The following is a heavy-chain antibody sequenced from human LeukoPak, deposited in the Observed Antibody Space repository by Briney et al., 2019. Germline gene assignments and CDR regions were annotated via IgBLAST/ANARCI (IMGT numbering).Heavy chain of an antibody. V-gene: IGHV1-69*13. CDR2: IIPIFGTA. J-gene: IGHJ6*02. CDR1: GGTFSSYA. CDR3: AREPRGDYGVTGNV. Sequence: SVKVSCKASGGTFSSYAISWVRQAPGQGLEWMGVIIPIFGTANYAQKFQGRVTITADESTSTAYMELSSLRSEDTAVCYCAREPRGDYGVTGNVWGQGTTVTVSS. D-gene: IGHD4-17*01.